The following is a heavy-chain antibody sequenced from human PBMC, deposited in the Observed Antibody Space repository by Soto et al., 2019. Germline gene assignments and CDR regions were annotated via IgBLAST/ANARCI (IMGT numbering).Heavy chain of an antibody. CDR1: GFTFSSYG. V-gene: IGHV3-33*01. CDR3: ARDLGGTCYYYVMDV. J-gene: IGHJ6*02. Sequence: GESLKISCAASGFTFSSYGMHWVRQDPGKGLEWVAVIWYDGSNKYYADSVKGRFTISRDNSKNTLYLQMNSLRAEDTAVYYCARDLGGTCYYYVMDVWGQGPTVTVSS. CDR2: IWYDGSNK. D-gene: IGHD2-15*01.